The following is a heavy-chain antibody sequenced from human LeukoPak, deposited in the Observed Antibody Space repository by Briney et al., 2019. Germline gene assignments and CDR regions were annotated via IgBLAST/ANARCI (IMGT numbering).Heavy chain of an antibody. CDR3: ARDEVTIVGANRDY. Sequence: ASVKVSCKASGYTFTGYYMHWVRQAPGQGLEWMGWINPNSGGTNYAQKFQGRVTMTRDTSISTAYMELRSLRSDDTAVYYCARDEVTIVGANRDYWGQGTLVTVSS. J-gene: IGHJ4*02. D-gene: IGHD3-22*01. CDR1: GYTFTGYY. V-gene: IGHV1-2*02. CDR2: INPNSGGT.